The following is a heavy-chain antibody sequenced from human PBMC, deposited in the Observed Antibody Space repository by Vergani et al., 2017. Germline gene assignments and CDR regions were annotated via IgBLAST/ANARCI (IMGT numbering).Heavy chain of an antibody. J-gene: IGHJ4*02. CDR3: AKRVARGALSDY. CDR1: GFTFSSYA. D-gene: IGHD5-12*01. Sequence: EVQLLESGGGLVQPGGSLRLSCAASGFTFSSYAMSWVRQAPGKGLEWVSVISCSGGSTYYADSVKGRFTISRDNSKNTLYLQMNSLRAEDTAVYYCAKRVARGALSDYWGQGTLVTVSS. CDR2: ISCSGGST. V-gene: IGHV3-23*01.